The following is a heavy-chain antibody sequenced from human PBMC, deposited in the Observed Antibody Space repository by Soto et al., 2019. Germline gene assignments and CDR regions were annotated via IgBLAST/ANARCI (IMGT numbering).Heavy chain of an antibody. V-gene: IGHV3-30*18. J-gene: IGHJ4*02. CDR3: AKDHPVDYSNSYLDY. Sequence: LRLSCAASGFTFSSYGMHWVRQAPGKGLEWVAVISYNGSNKYYADSVKGRFTISRDNSKNTLYLQMNSLRAEDTAVYYCAKDHPVDYSNSYLDYWGQGTPGHRLL. CDR2: ISYNGSNK. CDR1: GFTFSSYG. D-gene: IGHD4-4*01.